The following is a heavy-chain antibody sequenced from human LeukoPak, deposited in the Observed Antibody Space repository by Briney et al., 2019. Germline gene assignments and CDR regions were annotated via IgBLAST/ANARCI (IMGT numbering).Heavy chain of an antibody. V-gene: IGHV3-9*01. CDR3: AKKAAASGFDY. J-gene: IGHJ4*02. CDR2: ISWNSGSI. D-gene: IGHD2-2*01. CDR1: GFTFDDYA. Sequence: PGGSLRLSCAASGFTFDDYAMHWVRHAPGKGLEWVSGISWNSGSIGYADSVKGRFTISRDNAKNSLYLQMNSLRAEDTALYYCAKKAAASGFDYWGQGTLVTVSS.